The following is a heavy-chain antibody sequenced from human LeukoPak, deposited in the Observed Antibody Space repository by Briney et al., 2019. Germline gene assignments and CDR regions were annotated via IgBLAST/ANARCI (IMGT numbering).Heavy chain of an antibody. CDR1: GYTLTELS. CDR2: FDPEDGET. Sequence: ASVKVSCKVSGYTLTELSMHWVRQAPGKGLEWMGGFDPEDGETIYAQKFQGRVTMTEDTSTDTAYMELSSLRSEDTAVHYCATDSSAYYLGAFDIWGQGTMVTVSS. V-gene: IGHV1-24*01. CDR3: ATDSSAYYLGAFDI. J-gene: IGHJ3*02. D-gene: IGHD3-22*01.